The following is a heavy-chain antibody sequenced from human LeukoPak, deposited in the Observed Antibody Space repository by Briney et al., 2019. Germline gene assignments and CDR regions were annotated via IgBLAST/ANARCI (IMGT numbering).Heavy chain of an antibody. V-gene: IGHV4-59*01. CDR3: ARAVRRVVSNWFDP. Sequence: SETLSLTCTVSGGSISSYYWSWIRQPPGKGLEWIGYIYYSGSTNYNPSLKGRVTISVDTSKNQFSLKLSSVTAADTAVYYCARAVRRVVSNWFDPWGQGTLVTVSS. CDR2: IYYSGST. J-gene: IGHJ5*02. D-gene: IGHD2-15*01. CDR1: GGSISSYY.